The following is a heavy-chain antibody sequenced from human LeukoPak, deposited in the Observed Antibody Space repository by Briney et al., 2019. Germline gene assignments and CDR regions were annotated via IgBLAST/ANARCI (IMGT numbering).Heavy chain of an antibody. Sequence: PGGSLRLSCAASGFTFSSYEMNWVRQAPGKGLEWVSYISSSGSTIYYADSVKGRFTISRDNAKNSLYLQMNSLRAEDTAVYYCARGISGYCSSTSCYVSPYYFDYWGQGTLVTVSS. J-gene: IGHJ4*02. CDR3: ARGISGYCSSTSCYVSPYYFDY. V-gene: IGHV3-48*03. CDR2: ISSSGSTI. CDR1: GFTFSSYE. D-gene: IGHD2-2*01.